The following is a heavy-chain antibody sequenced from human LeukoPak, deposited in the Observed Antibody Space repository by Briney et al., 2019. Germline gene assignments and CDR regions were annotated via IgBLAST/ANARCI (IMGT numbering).Heavy chain of an antibody. Sequence: ASVKVSCKASGYTFTSYDIHWVRQATGQGLEWMGWMNPNSGNTGYAQKFQGRVTMTRDTSISTAYMELSRLRSEDTDVYYCARGHYGEWGGGYWFDPWGQGTLVTVSS. CDR1: GYTFTSYD. V-gene: IGHV1-8*01. CDR3: ARGHYGEWGGGYWFDP. D-gene: IGHD4-17*01. J-gene: IGHJ5*02. CDR2: MNPNSGNT.